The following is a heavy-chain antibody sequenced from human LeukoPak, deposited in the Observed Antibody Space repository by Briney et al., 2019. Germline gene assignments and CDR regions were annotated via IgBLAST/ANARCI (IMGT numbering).Heavy chain of an antibody. Sequence: PSETLSLTCTVSSGSVSTYYWSWIRQPPGMGLEWIGYISYSGSTNYNPSLTSRVTISVDTSKNQFSLKLSSVTAADTAVYYCARRGGLGTFDIWGQGTMVTVSS. J-gene: IGHJ3*02. CDR3: ARRGGLGTFDI. CDR2: ISYSGST. V-gene: IGHV4-59*08. CDR1: SGSVSTYY. D-gene: IGHD2-15*01.